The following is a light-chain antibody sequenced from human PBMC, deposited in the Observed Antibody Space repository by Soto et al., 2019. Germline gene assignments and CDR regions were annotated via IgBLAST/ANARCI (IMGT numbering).Light chain of an antibody. CDR2: DTS. V-gene: IGLV7-46*01. J-gene: IGLJ1*01. Sequence: QAVVTQEPSLTVSPGGTVTLTCGSSTGAVTSGHYPYWFQQKPGQAPRTLIYDTSNKHSWTPARFSGSLLGGKTALTLSGAQPEDEAEYYCLISYSGARPVFGTGTKLTVL. CDR1: TGAVTSGHY. CDR3: LISYSGARPV.